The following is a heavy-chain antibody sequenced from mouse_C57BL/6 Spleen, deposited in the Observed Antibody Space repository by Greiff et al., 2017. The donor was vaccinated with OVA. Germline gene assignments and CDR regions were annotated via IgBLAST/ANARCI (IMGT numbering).Heavy chain of an antibody. D-gene: IGHD4-1*01. V-gene: IGHV3-1*01. Sequence: EVKLLESGPGMVKPSQSLSLTCTVTGYSITSGYDWHWIRHFPGNKLEWMGYISYSGSTNYNPSLKSRISITHDTSKNHFFLKLNSVTTEDTATYYCARGELTGLDYWGQGTTLTVSS. CDR1: GYSITSGYD. CDR3: ARGELTGLDY. J-gene: IGHJ2*01. CDR2: ISYSGST.